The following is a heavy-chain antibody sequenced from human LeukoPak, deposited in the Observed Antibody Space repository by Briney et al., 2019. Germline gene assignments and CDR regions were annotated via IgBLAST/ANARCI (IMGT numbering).Heavy chain of an antibody. CDR3: ARDWDRDGYNFDQ. V-gene: IGHV3-23*01. CDR1: GFTFSACG. CDR2: ISGGGGTT. J-gene: IGHJ5*02. D-gene: IGHD5-24*01. Sequence: GGTLRLSCAASGFTFSACGMSWVRQAPGKGLEWVSAISGGGGTTHNTHSVKGRFSISRDNSKNTLYLQMNSLRAEDTAVYYCARDWDRDGYNFDQWGQGTLVTVSS.